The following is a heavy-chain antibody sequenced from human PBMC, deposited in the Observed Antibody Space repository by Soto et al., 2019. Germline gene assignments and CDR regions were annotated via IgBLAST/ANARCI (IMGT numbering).Heavy chain of an antibody. CDR3: ATSYGSGYRAFDY. V-gene: IGHV1-69*02. CDR2: VNPILSMS. CDR1: GDTFSFYT. D-gene: IGHD3-10*01. Sequence: QVQLVQSGAELKKPGSSVKVSCKASGDTFSFYTINWVRQAPGLGLEWMGRVNPILSMSNYAQKLQGRITITPDKPTSPAYMVLRSLRSVDTAFYYCATSYGSGYRAFDYWGKGALVTVSS. J-gene: IGHJ4*02.